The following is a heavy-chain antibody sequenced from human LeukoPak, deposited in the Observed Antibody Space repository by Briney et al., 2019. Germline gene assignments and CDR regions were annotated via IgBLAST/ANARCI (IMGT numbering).Heavy chain of an antibody. Sequence: KSGEPLKISCKDSGYLFTSYWIAWVRQRPGKGLEWTGIIYPGDSDTRYGPSLQGLVTMSADKSINTAYLLWSSLQASDTATYYCARQDASGTYDAFDVWGQGTVVTV. CDR1: GYLFTSYW. CDR2: IYPGDSDT. CDR3: ARQDASGTYDAFDV. V-gene: IGHV5-51*01. J-gene: IGHJ3*01. D-gene: IGHD3-10*01.